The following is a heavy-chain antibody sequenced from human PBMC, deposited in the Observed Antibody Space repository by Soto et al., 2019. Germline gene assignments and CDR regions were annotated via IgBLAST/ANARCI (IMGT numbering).Heavy chain of an antibody. Sequence: TQPLIGPGSISTDRSCVGKGKRVHAGDGLEWIGRMYTSGSTNYNPSLKSRVTMSVDTSKNQFSLKLSSVTAADTAVYYCARESGEVRFLEWFSWFVRWGQGLLVSV. CDR2: MYTSGST. J-gene: IGHJ5*02. D-gene: IGHD3-3*01. CDR1: ISTDRSCV. CDR3: ARESGEVRFLEWFSWFVR. V-gene: IGHV4-4*07.